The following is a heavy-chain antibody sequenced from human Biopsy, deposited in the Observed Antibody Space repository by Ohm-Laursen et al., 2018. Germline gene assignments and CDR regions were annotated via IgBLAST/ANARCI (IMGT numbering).Heavy chain of an antibody. J-gene: IGHJ4*02. CDR3: ARDGIVVVPAAFHLDN. Sequence: SLILSCSASGFTFSNYGMQWVRQAPGKGLEWVADIWYDGGNKYYADSVKGRFTISRDNSKNTLFLRMNSLRAEDTAVYYCARDGIVVVPAAFHLDNWGPGTLVTVSS. CDR1: GFTFSNYG. D-gene: IGHD2-2*01. V-gene: IGHV3-33*01. CDR2: IWYDGGNK.